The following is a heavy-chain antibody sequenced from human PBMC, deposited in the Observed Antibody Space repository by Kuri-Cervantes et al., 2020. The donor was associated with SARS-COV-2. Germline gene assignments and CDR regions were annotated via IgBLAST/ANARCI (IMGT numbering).Heavy chain of an antibody. J-gene: IGHJ4*02. Sequence: GGSLRLSCTASGFTFGDYAMSWVRQAPGKGLEWVGFILSKAYGGTTEYAASVKGRFTITRDDSKSIAYLQMNSLKTEDTAVYYCTRDNFWSGYSDYWGQGTLVTVSS. D-gene: IGHD3-3*01. CDR2: ILSKAYGGTT. V-gene: IGHV3-49*04. CDR3: TRDNFWSGYSDY. CDR1: GFTFGDYA.